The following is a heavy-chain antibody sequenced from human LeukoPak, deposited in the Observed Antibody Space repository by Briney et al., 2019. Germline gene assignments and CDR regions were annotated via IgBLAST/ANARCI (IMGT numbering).Heavy chain of an antibody. CDR3: AREKCSGGICYSGFDC. CDR1: GGSISSGDYF. CDR2: IYYSGST. V-gene: IGHV4-30-4*01. D-gene: IGHD2-15*01. J-gene: IGHJ4*02. Sequence: PSRTLSLTCTVSGGSISSGDYFWSWIRQPPGKGLEWIGYIYYSGSTYYNSSLKSRVTISIDTSKYQFSLKLSSVTAADTAVYYCAREKCSGGICYSGFDCWGQGTLVTVSS.